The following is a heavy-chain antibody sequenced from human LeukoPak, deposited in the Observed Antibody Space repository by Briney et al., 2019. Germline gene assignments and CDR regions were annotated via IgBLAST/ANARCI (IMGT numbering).Heavy chain of an antibody. V-gene: IGHV3-30-3*01. CDR1: GFTFSSYA. CDR3: AKDPRRTMVRGVYHDY. Sequence: GGSLRLSCAASGFTFSSYAMHWVRQAPGKGLEWVALISYDGSNKYFADSVKGRFTISRDNSKNTLYLQMNSLRAEDTAVYYCAKDPRRTMVRGVYHDYWGQGTLVTVSS. CDR2: ISYDGSNK. D-gene: IGHD3-10*01. J-gene: IGHJ4*02.